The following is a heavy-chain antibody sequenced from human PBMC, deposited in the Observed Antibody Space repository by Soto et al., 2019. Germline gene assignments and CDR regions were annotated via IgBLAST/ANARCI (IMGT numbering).Heavy chain of an antibody. J-gene: IGHJ4*02. V-gene: IGHV2-5*02. Sequence: QITLKESGPTLVKPTQPLTLTCSFSGFSLTTDGVGVGWVRQPPGAALEWLALIYWDDDERYSPSLKTRLTITKDPSKNQVVLIMTNMDPVDTATYYCAHSRNLITEDAQVGDFDYWGQGTLVTVSS. CDR2: IYWDDDE. CDR1: GFSLTTDGVG. CDR3: AHSRNLITEDAQVGDFDY. D-gene: IGHD3-10*01.